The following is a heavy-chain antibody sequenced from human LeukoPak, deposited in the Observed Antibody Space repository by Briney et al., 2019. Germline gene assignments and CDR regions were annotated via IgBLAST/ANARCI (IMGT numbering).Heavy chain of an antibody. Sequence: SETLSLTCTVSGGSISSYYWSWIRQPAGRGLEWIGRIYTSGSTNYNPSLTSRVTMSVDTSKNQFSLKLSSVTAADTAVYYCAREFVLGPYNWFDPWAREPWSPSPQ. D-gene: IGHD3-16*01. CDR1: GGSISSYY. V-gene: IGHV4-4*07. J-gene: IGHJ5*02. CDR3: AREFVLGPYNWFDP. CDR2: IYTSGST.